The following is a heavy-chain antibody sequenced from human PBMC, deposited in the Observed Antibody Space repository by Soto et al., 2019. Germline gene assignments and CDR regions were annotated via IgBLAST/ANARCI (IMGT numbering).Heavy chain of an antibody. CDR1: GGSISSYY. Sequence: SETLSLTCTVSGGSISSYYWSWIRQPPGKGLEWIGYIYYSGSTNYNPSLKSRVTISVDTSKNQFSLKLSSVTAADTAVYYCARDYYYYYGMDVWGQGTTVTVSS. J-gene: IGHJ6*02. CDR3: ARDYYYYYGMDV. V-gene: IGHV4-59*01. CDR2: IYYSGST.